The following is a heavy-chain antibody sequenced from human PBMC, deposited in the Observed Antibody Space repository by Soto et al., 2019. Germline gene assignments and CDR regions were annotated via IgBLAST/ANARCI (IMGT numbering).Heavy chain of an antibody. J-gene: IGHJ6*02. CDR3: ARQSVAAAWDYYYGMDV. CDR1: GGSISSSSYY. Sequence: QLQLQESGPGLVKPSETLSLTCTVSGGSISSSSYYWGWIRQPPGKGLEWIGSIYYSGSTYYNPSLKSRLTIPVDTSKNQFPLKLSSVTAADTAVYYCARQSVAAAWDYYYGMDVWGQGTTVTVSS. V-gene: IGHV4-39*01. CDR2: IYYSGST. D-gene: IGHD6-13*01.